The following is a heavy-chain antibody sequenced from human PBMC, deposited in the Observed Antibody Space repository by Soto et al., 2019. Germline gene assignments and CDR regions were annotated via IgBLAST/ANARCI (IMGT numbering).Heavy chain of an antibody. Sequence: GASVKVSCKASGGTFSSYTISWVRQAPGQGLEWMGRIIPILGIANYAQKFQGRVTITADKSTSTAYMELSSLRSEDTAVYYCARSSYGPRGDFDYWGQGTLVTVSS. J-gene: IGHJ4*02. CDR3: ARSSYGPRGDFDY. D-gene: IGHD5-18*01. CDR1: GGTFSSYT. V-gene: IGHV1-69*02. CDR2: IIPILGIA.